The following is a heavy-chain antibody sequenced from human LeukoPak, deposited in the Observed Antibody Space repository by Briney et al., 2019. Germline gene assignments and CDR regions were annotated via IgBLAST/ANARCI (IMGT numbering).Heavy chain of an antibody. CDR1: GFTFSSYV. V-gene: IGHV3-48*01. CDR2: ISRDGSVT. Sequence: GGSLILSCAAPGFTFSSYVMTWVRQAPGKGLESVSYISRDGSVTHYVDSVRGRFTISRDNAKNSLYLQMNSLRGEDTAVYYCVRVWNDYSNSDFWGQGTLVTVSA. J-gene: IGHJ4*02. D-gene: IGHD1-1*01. CDR3: VRVWNDYSNSDF.